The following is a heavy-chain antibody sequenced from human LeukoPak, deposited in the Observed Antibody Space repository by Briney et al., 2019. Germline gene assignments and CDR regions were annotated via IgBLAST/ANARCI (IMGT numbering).Heavy chain of an antibody. CDR3: ARERAYYYGSGSPPDY. V-gene: IGHV1-46*01. J-gene: IGHJ4*02. Sequence: GASVKVSCKASGYTFTSYYMHWVRQAPGQGLEWMGIINPSGGSTNYAQKFQGRVTITTDESTSTAYMELSSLRSEDTAVYYCARERAYYYGSGSPPDYWGQGTLVTVSS. CDR2: INPSGGST. CDR1: GYTFTSYY. D-gene: IGHD3-10*01.